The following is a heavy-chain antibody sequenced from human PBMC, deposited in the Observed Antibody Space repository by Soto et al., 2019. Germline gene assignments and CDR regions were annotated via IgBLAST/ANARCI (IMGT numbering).Heavy chain of an antibody. V-gene: IGHV2-5*02. CDR3: ARTRSGYDGIYYYYGMDV. D-gene: IGHD5-12*01. CDR1: GFSLSTSGVG. CDR2: IYWDDDK. J-gene: IGHJ6*02. Sequence: QITLKESGPTLVKPTQTLTLTCTFSGFSLSTSGVGVGWIRQPPGKALEWLALIYWDDDKRYSPSLKSRLTITKDTSKNQVVLTMTNMDPVDTATYYCARTRSGYDGIYYYYGMDVWGQGTTVTVSS.